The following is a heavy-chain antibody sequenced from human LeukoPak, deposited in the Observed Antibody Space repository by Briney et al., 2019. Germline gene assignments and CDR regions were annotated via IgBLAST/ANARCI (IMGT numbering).Heavy chain of an antibody. J-gene: IGHJ6*03. CDR2: MNPNSGNT. V-gene: IGHV1-8*01. Sequence: GASVKVSCKASGYTFTSYDINWVRQATGQGLEWMGWMNPNSGNTGYAQKFQGRVTMTRNTSISTAYMELSSLRSEDTAVYYCARVGFTIFHYAGYMDVWGKGTTVTVSS. CDR3: ARVGFTIFHYAGYMDV. D-gene: IGHD3-9*01. CDR1: GYTFTSYD.